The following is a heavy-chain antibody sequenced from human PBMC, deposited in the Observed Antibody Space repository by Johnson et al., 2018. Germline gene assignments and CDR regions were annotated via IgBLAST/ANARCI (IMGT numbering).Heavy chain of an antibody. CDR1: GFTFSSYA. D-gene: IGHD3-9*01. CDR3: ARSFADYYDILTGHGPAAFDI. V-gene: IGHV3-30-3*01. J-gene: IGHJ3*02. CDR2: ISYDGSNK. Sequence: QVQLVESGGGVVQPGRSLRLSCAASGFTFSSYAMHWVRQAPGKGLEWVAVISYDGSNKYYAASVKGRFTIPRDNSKNTLYLQMNRLRAEDTAVYYCARSFADYYDILTGHGPAAFDIWGQGTMVTVSS.